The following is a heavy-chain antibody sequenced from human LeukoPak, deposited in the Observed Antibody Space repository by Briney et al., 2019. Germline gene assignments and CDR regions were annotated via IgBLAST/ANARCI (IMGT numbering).Heavy chain of an antibody. D-gene: IGHD3-22*01. CDR2: IYPGDSDT. J-gene: IGHJ5*02. Sequence: KGGASLKISCKCSGSIFPNYWIAWVRPLAGKGLEWMGIIYPGDSDTKYSPSCEGQVTLSADKSINTAYLQWSSLTASDTAMYYCARLTDYYDSSGYYRNYNWFDPWGQGTLVTVSS. CDR1: GSIFPNYW. CDR3: ARLTDYYDSSGYYRNYNWFDP. V-gene: IGHV5-51*01.